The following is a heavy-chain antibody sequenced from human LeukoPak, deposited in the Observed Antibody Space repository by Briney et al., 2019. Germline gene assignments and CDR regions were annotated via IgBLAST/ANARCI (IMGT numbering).Heavy chain of an antibody. Sequence: SVKVSCKASGGSFSSYAISWVRQAPGQWLEWMGGIIPIFGTANYAQKFQGRVTITADESTSTAYMELSSLRSEDTAVYYCASPDGRYYYDSSGYSTWGQGTLVTVSS. CDR1: GGSFSSYA. CDR3: ASPDGRYYYDSSGYST. CDR2: IIPIFGTA. V-gene: IGHV1-69*01. D-gene: IGHD3-22*01. J-gene: IGHJ5*02.